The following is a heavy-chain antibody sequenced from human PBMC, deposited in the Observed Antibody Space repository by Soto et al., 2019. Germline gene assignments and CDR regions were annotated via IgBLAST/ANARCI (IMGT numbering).Heavy chain of an antibody. J-gene: IGHJ6*02. V-gene: IGHV1-46*01. D-gene: IGHD2-2*02. CDR2: INPSGGST. Sequence: ASVKVSCKASGYTFTSYYMHWVRQAPGQGLEWKGIINPSGGSTSYAQKFQGRVTMTRDTSTSTVYMELSSLRSEDTAVYYCAREYCSSTSCYIWYYYYGMDVWGQGTTVTVSS. CDR1: GYTFTSYY. CDR3: AREYCSSTSCYIWYYYYGMDV.